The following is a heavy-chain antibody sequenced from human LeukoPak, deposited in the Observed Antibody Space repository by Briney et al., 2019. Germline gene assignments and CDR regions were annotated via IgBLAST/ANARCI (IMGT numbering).Heavy chain of an antibody. Sequence: PSETLSLTCAVSGYSISSSNWWGWIRQPPGKGLEWIGYIYYSGSTYYNPSLKSRVTMSVDTSKNQFSLKLSSVTAVDTAVYYCARIGPYFDWLLPQTGAFDIWGQGTMVTVSS. CDR3: ARIGPYFDWLLPQTGAFDI. CDR1: GYSISSSNW. CDR2: IYYSGST. J-gene: IGHJ3*02. V-gene: IGHV4-28*01. D-gene: IGHD3-9*01.